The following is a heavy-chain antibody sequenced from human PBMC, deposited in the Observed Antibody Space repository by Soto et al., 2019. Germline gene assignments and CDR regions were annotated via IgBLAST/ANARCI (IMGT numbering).Heavy chain of an antibody. V-gene: IGHV4-39*01. J-gene: IGHJ4*02. D-gene: IGHD3-22*01. CDR1: GGSISSSSYY. CDR2: IYYSGST. CDR3: ARGRNYYDSSGLDF. Sequence: SETLSLTCTVSGGSISSSSYYWGWIRQPPGKGLEWIGSIYYSGSTYYNPSLKSRVTISVDTSKNQFSLKLSSVTAADTAVYYCARGRNYYDSSGLDFWGQGTLVTVSS.